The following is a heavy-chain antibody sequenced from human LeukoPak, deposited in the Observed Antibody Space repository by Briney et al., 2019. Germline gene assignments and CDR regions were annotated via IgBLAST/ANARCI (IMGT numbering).Heavy chain of an antibody. D-gene: IGHD6-19*01. J-gene: IGHJ6*02. Sequence: PGGSLRLSCAASGFTFSSYAMSWVRQAPGKGLEWVSAISGSGGSTYYADSVKGRFTISRDNSKNTLYLQMNSLRAEDTAVYYCARERVLAVAGTDYYYYYGMDVWGQGTTVTVSS. CDR2: ISGSGGST. CDR1: GFTFSSYA. V-gene: IGHV3-23*01. CDR3: ARERVLAVAGTDYYYYYGMDV.